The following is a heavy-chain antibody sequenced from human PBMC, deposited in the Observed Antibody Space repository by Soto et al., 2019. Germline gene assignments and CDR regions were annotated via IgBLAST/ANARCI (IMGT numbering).Heavy chain of an antibody. CDR3: VRRVSGNYDY. V-gene: IGHV3-64*01. CDR2: ISSNGGTT. D-gene: IGHD1-7*01. J-gene: IGHJ4*02. CDR1: GFTFSSYD. Sequence: EVQLAESGGGMVQPGGSLRLSCVASGFTFSSYDMHWGRQAPGKGLEYVSSISSNGGTTYYGNSVKGRFTISRDNSKNTLYLQMGSLRAEDMAVYYCVRRVSGNYDYWGKGTLVTVSS.